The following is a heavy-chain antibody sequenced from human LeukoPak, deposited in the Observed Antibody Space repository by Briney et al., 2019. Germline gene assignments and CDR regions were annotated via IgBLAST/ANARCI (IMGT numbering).Heavy chain of an antibody. Sequence: GGSLRLSCAASGFTFSSYWMSWVRQAPGKGLEWVANIKQDGSEKYYVDSVKGRFTISRDNAKNSLYLQMNSLRAEDTAVYYCARDITGYSYGYFDYWGQGPLVTVSS. CDR2: IKQDGSEK. V-gene: IGHV3-7*01. CDR1: GFTFSSYW. D-gene: IGHD5-18*01. CDR3: ARDITGYSYGYFDY. J-gene: IGHJ4*02.